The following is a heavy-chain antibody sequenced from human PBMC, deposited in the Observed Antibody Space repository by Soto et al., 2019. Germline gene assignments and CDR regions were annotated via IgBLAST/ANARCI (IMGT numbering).Heavy chain of an antibody. Sequence: GASVKVSCKASGYTFTGYYMHCVRQAPGQGLEWMGWINPNSGGTNYAQKFQGRVTMTRDTSISTAYMELSRLRSDDTAVYYCARDRKVRGVRPFYGMDVWGQGTTVTVSS. J-gene: IGHJ6*02. D-gene: IGHD3-10*01. CDR2: INPNSGGT. CDR3: ARDRKVRGVRPFYGMDV. V-gene: IGHV1-2*02. CDR1: GYTFTGYY.